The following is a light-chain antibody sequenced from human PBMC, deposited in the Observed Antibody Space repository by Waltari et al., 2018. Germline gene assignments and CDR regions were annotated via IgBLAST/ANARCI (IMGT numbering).Light chain of an antibody. CDR1: QSIRSY. Sequence: DIQMTQSPSSLSASVGDRVTITCRASQSIRSYLNWYQQKPGKAPKLLIYDASNLQSGVPSRFSGSGSGTDFTLTISSLEPEDFAVYYCQQRSNWITFGQGTRLEIK. CDR2: DAS. J-gene: IGKJ5*01. CDR3: QQRSNWIT. V-gene: IGKV1-39*01.